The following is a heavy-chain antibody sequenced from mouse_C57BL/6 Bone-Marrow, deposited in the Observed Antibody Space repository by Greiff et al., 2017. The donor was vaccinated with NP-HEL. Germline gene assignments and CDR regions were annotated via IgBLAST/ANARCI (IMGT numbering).Heavy chain of an antibody. J-gene: IGHJ2*01. D-gene: IGHD1-1*01. V-gene: IGHV14-3*01. CDR2: IDPANGNT. CDR3: ARIYYYGSSYFDY. Sequence: EVQGVESVAELVRPGASVKLSCTASGFNIKNTYMHWVKQRPEQGLEWIGRIDPANGNTKYAPKFQGKATITADTSSNTAYLQLSSLTSEDTAIYYCARIYYYGSSYFDYWGQGTTLTVSS. CDR1: GFNIKNTY.